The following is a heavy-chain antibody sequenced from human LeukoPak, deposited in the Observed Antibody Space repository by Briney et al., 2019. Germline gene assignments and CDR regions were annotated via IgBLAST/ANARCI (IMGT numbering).Heavy chain of an antibody. J-gene: IGHJ4*01. CDR1: GFTFSRDA. Sequence: GGSLRLSCAASGFTFSRDAMSWVRQAPGKGLEWVSAINSNSDTHLYADPVKGRFTISRDNSKSTVYLQMNSLRAEDTAVYYCAIELGTMIDVYWGQGTLVTVCS. CDR2: INSNSDTH. V-gene: IGHV3-23*01. D-gene: IGHD3-22*01. CDR3: AIELGTMIDVY.